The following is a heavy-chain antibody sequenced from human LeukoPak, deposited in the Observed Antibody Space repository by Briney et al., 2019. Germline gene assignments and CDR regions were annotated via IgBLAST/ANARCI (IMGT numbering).Heavy chain of an antibody. CDR2: IYYSGST. V-gene: IGHV4-39*02. CDR3: ARDSTRIAVAQPYY. J-gene: IGHJ4*02. D-gene: IGHD6-19*01. CDR1: GGSISSSSYY. Sequence: SETLSLTCTISGGSISSSSYYWGWIRQPPGKGLEWIGSIYYSGSTYYNPSLKSRVTISVDTSKNQFSLKLSSVTAADTAVYYCARDSTRIAVAQPYYWGQGTLVTVSS.